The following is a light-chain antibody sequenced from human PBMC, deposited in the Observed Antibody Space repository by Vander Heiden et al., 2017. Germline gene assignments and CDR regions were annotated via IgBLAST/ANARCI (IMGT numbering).Light chain of an antibody. CDR3: NSYTSSNSYVI. CDR2: DVT. V-gene: IGLV2-14*03. Sequence: QSALTQPASVSGSPGQSITISCTGTHSDIGGYNYVSWYQQHPGKAPKLMIYDVTNRPSGVSIRFSGSKSGDTASLTISGLQAEDEADYYCNSYTSSNSYVIFGGGTTLIVI. J-gene: IGLJ2*01. CDR1: HSDIGGYNY.